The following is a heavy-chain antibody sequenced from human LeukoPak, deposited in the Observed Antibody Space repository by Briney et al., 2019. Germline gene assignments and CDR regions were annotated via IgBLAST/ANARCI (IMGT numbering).Heavy chain of an antibody. J-gene: IGHJ4*02. D-gene: IGHD6-19*01. CDR3: ASQPGIAVAGTAVIDY. CDR2: ISSSSSYI. V-gene: IGHV3-21*01. Sequence: GGSLRLSCAASGFTFSSYSMNWVRQAPGKGLEWVSSISSSSSYIYYADSVKGRFTISRDNAKNSLYLQMNSLRAEDTAVYYCASQPGIAVAGTAVIDYWGQGTLVTVSS. CDR1: GFTFSSYS.